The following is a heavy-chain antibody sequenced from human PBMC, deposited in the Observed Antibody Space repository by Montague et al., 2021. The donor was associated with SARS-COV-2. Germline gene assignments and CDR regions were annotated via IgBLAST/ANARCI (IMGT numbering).Heavy chain of an antibody. CDR1: GFSLTTSGML. CDR3: ARKVRDSSGYDAFDI. CDR2: IDWDDDK. D-gene: IGHD3-22*01. Sequence: PALVKPTQTLTLTCALSGFSLTTSGMLVSWIRQPPGKALEWLALIDWDDDKYYSTSLKTRLAISKDTSKDQVVLTMTDMDPVDTATYYCARKVRDSSGYDAFDIWGQGTMVTVSS. V-gene: IGHV2-70*13. J-gene: IGHJ3*02.